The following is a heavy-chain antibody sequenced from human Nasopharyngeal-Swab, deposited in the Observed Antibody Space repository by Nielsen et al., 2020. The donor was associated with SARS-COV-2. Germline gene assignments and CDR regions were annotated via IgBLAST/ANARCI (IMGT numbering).Heavy chain of an antibody. J-gene: IGHJ3*02. CDR3: ARSRVFVVVPADYVDSRDAFDI. V-gene: IGHV1-2*02. Sequence: ASVKVSCKASGYTVTGYYMHWVRQAPGQGLEWMGWINPNSGGTNYAQKFQGRVNMTRDTSISTAYMELSRLRSDDTAVYYCARSRVFVVVPADYVDSRDAFDIWGQGTMVTVSS. CDR1: GYTVTGYY. D-gene: IGHD2-2*01. CDR2: INPNSGGT.